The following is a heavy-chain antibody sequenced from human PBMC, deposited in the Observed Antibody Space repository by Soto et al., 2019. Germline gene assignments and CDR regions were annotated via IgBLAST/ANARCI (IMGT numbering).Heavy chain of an antibody. CDR1: GGTFRTYA. V-gene: IGHV1-69*13. J-gene: IGHJ3*02. Sequence: GASVKVSCKASGGTFRTYALSWVRQAPGQGLEWMGQNIPIIGTSNYAQKFQGRVTITADDSTSTAYMELSSLRSEDTAVYFCARGRITVAGNAFGSAFDIWGQGTMVTVSS. CDR3: ARGRITVAGNAFGSAFDI. CDR2: NIPIIGTS. D-gene: IGHD6-19*01.